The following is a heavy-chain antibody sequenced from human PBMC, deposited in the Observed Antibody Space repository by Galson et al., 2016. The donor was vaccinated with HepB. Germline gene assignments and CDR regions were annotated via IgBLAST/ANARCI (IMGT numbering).Heavy chain of an antibody. Sequence: LTLPCAASEFTFNNCPLHWVRQAPGKGLEGVAVLSHDGVTTFYADSVRARFTISRDKSKTTVYLQMDGLSAEDTAVYYCARELELGGYFDYWGQGTLVTVSS. CDR1: EFTFNNCP. CDR3: ARELELGGYFDY. J-gene: IGHJ4*02. V-gene: IGHV3-30-3*01. CDR2: LSHDGVTT. D-gene: IGHD1-7*01.